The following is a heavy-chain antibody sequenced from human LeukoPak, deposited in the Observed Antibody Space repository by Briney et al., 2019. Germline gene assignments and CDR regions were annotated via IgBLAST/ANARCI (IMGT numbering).Heavy chain of an antibody. J-gene: IGHJ4*02. D-gene: IGHD3-22*01. Sequence: GGSLRLSCAASGFTFSSYGMHWVRQAPGKGLEWVAVISYDGSNKYYADSVKGRFTISGDNSKNTLYLQMNSLRAEDTAVYYCARARKDYYDSSGYYFDYWGQGTLVTVSS. V-gene: IGHV3-30*19. CDR3: ARARKDYYDSSGYYFDY. CDR1: GFTFSSYG. CDR2: ISYDGSNK.